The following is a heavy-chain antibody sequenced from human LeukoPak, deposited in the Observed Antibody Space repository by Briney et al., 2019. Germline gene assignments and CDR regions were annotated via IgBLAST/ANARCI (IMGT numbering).Heavy chain of an antibody. CDR1: GYTFTTTD. V-gene: IGHV1-8*03. CDR3: ARAITVVRGVIIPYMDV. D-gene: IGHD3-10*01. J-gene: IGHJ6*03. Sequence: ASVKVSCKASGYTFTTTDINWVRHATGQGLEWMGWMNTNSGNTGYAQRFQGRVTITRNTSITTANMELSSLTSEYTAVYYCARAITVVRGVIIPYMDVWGKGTTVTVSS. CDR2: MNTNSGNT.